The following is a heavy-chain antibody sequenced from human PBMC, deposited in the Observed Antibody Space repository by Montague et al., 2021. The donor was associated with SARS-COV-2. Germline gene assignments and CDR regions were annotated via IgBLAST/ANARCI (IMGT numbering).Heavy chain of an antibody. CDR3: ARASRTITIVGVVIIVDV. V-gene: IGHV3-30*04. J-gene: IGHJ6*04. CDR1: GFTFSTYA. Sequence: RLSFSASGFTFSTYAMHWVRQAPGKGLEWVAVISYDGSNKYYADSVKGRFTISRDNSKNTLYLQMNILRAEDTAVYYCARASRTITIVGVVIIVDVWGKRTTVTVSS. CDR2: ISYDGSNK. D-gene: IGHD3-3*01.